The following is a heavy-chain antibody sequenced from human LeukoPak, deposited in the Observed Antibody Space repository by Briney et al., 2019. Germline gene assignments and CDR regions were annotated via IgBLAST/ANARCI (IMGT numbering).Heavy chain of an antibody. CDR3: ASGRGGSYYDY. Sequence: ASVKVSCKASGYTLTGDYMYWVRQAPGQGLEWMGWINPNSGDTNYAQKFQGWVTMTRDTSISTAYMELSRLRSDDTAVYYCASGRGGSYYDYWGQGTLVTVSS. CDR2: INPNSGDT. D-gene: IGHD1-26*01. J-gene: IGHJ4*02. CDR1: GYTLTGDY. V-gene: IGHV1-2*04.